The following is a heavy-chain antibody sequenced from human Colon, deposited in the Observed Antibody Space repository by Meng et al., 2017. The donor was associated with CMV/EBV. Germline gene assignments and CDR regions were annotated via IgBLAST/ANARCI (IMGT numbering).Heavy chain of an antibody. CDR1: GHIFTTFY. J-gene: IGHJ6*02. CDR3: AQRWQNYMDV. V-gene: IGHV1-8*01. CDR2: MNPQSGNT. Sequence: ASVKVSCKASGHIFTTFYINWVRQAPGQELEWMGWMNPQSGNTGYAQKFQGRVMMTRNTATNTAYLEMGSLKSEDTAVYYCAQRWQNYMDVWGQGTTVTVSS. D-gene: IGHD6-19*01.